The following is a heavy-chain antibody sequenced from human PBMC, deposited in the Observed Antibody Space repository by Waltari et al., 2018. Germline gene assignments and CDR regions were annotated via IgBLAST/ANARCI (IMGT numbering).Heavy chain of an antibody. V-gene: IGHV1-8*01. CDR1: GYTFTSYD. Sequence: QVQLVQSGAEVKKPGASVKVSCKASGYTFTSYDINWVRPATGQGLEWMGWMNPNSGNTGYAQKFRGRVTMTRSTSISTAYMELSSVRSEDTAVYYCARAPHGVTMLGYWGQGTLVTVSS. D-gene: IGHD2-21*02. CDR2: MNPNSGNT. J-gene: IGHJ4*02. CDR3: ARAPHGVTMLGY.